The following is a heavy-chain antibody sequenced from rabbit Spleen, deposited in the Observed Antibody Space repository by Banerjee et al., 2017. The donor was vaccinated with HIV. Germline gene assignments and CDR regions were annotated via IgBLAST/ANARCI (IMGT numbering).Heavy chain of an antibody. Sequence: QEELEESGGGLVKPEGSLTLTCKASGFSFSDRDVMCWVRQAPGKGLEWIACINTATGKPVYASWVNGRFSISRENTQNTVSLQLNSLTAADTATYFCARGGGLWGQGTLVTVS. J-gene: IGHJ6*01. CDR3: ARGGGL. CDR1: GFSFSDRDV. CDR2: INTATGKP. V-gene: IGHV1S45*01.